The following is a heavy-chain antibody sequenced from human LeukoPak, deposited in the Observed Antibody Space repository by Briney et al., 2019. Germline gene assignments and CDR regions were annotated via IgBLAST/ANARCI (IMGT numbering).Heavy chain of an antibody. CDR1: GDSVSSNSAA. CDR2: TYYRSKWYN. J-gene: IGHJ6*02. V-gene: IGHV6-1*01. CDR3: ARDPGPSAGTPPDYYYYGMDV. D-gene: IGHD6-13*01. Sequence: SQTLSLTCAISGDSVSSNSAAWNWIRQSPSRGLEWLGRTYYRSKWYNDYAVSVKSRITINPDTSKNQFSLQLNSVTPEDTAVYYCARDPGPSAGTPPDYYYYGMDVWGQGTTVTVSS.